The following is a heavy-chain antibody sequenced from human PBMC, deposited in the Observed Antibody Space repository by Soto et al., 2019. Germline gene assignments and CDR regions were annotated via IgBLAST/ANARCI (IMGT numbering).Heavy chain of an antibody. CDR3: ARDLGSSWVTFDP. CDR2: IKQDGSEK. D-gene: IGHD6-13*01. CDR1: GFTFSSYW. J-gene: IGHJ5*02. V-gene: IGHV3-7*05. Sequence: GGSLRLSCAASGFTFSSYWMSWVRQAPGKGLEWVANIKQDGSEKYYVDSVKGRFTISRDNAKNSLYLQMNSLRAEDTAVYYCARDLGSSWVTFDPWGQGTLVTVSS.